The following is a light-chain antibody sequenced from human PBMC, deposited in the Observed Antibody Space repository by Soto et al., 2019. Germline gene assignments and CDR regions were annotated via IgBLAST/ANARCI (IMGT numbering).Light chain of an antibody. Sequence: QSVLTQPASVSGSPGQSITISCNGSSGDGGGYDYVSWYQQLPGKAPKLMIYDVTNRPSGVSNRFSGSKSDNTASLTISGLQAEDEADYYCSSYTVSSTLFGGGTKLTVL. J-gene: IGLJ2*01. CDR2: DVT. CDR1: SGDGGGYDY. CDR3: SSYTVSSTL. V-gene: IGLV2-14*03.